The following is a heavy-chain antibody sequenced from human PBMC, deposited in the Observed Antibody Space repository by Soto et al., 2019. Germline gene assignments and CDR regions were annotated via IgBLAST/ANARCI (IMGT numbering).Heavy chain of an antibody. CDR2: ISAYNGDT. J-gene: IGHJ6*02. V-gene: IGHV1-18*01. Sequence: QVQLVQSGDEVKKPGASVKVSCKASGYTFTTYGISWVRQAPGQGLEWMGWISAYNGDTKYAQNVQDRVSMTTDTPTSTAYMELRSLRSDDTAVYYCAREGSWPYYYYGMDVWDQGTTVTVSS. CDR1: GYTFTTYG. CDR3: AREGSWPYYYYGMDV. D-gene: IGHD6-13*01.